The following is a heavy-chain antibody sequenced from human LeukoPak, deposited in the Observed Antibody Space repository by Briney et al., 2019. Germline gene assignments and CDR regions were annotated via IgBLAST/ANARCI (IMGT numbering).Heavy chain of an antibody. CDR2: ICSGGST. J-gene: IGHJ3*02. CDR1: GFSVSSNY. Sequence: PGGSLRLSCAASGFSVSSNYMSWVRQAPGKGLEWVSVICSGGSTYYADSVKGRFTISRDNSKNTLYLQMNSLRAEDTAVYYCAAGIIVLATDAFDIWGQGTMVTVSS. CDR3: AAGIIVLATDAFDI. D-gene: IGHD3-22*01. V-gene: IGHV3-66*01.